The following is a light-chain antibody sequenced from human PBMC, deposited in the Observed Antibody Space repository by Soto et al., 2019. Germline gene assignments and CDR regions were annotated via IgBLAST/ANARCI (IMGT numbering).Light chain of an antibody. CDR2: GAP. Sequence: DIQMTHSPSSLSAAIGDKVTITCRASQSIKNYLNWYQQKPGAAPKLLIYGAPNLESGVPSRFSGSGSGTEFTLSISSLHPEDFATYYCQQGYSTTPITFGQ. CDR3: QQGYSTTPIT. V-gene: IGKV1-39*01. CDR1: QSIKNY. J-gene: IGKJ5*01.